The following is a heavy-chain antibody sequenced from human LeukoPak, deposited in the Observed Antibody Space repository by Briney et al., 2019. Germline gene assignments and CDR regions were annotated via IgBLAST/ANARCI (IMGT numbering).Heavy chain of an antibody. D-gene: IGHD1-14*01. J-gene: IGHJ4*02. V-gene: IGHV3-23*01. CDR2: ISGSGGST. Sequence: VGSLRLSCAASGFTFSGYAMSWVRQAPGKGLEWVAAISGSGGSTYYADSVKGRFTISRDNSKNTLYLQMNSLRAEDTAVYYCAKESGENYFDYWGQGTLVTVSS. CDR3: AKESGENYFDY. CDR1: GFTFSGYA.